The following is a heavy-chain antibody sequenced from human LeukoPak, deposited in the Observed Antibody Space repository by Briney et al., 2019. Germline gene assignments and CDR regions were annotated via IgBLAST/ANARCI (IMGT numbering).Heavy chain of an antibody. D-gene: IGHD6-19*01. CDR1: GGSISSYY. J-gene: IGHJ4*02. Sequence: SETLSLTCTVSGGSISSYYWSWIRQPPGKGLEWIGYIYTSGSTNYNPSLKSRVTISVDTSKNQFSLKLSSVTAADTAGYYCARQDGYSSGWPFDYWGQGTLVTVSS. CDR2: IYTSGST. CDR3: ARQDGYSSGWPFDY. V-gene: IGHV4-4*09.